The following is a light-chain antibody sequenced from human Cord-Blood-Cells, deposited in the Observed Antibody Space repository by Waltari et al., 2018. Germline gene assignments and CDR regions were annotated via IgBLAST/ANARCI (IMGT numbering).Light chain of an antibody. J-gene: IGLJ3*02. V-gene: IGLV2-23*03. CDR3: CSYAGSSTFGV. Sequence: QSALTQPASVSGSPGQSITISCTGTSSDVGSYTLVSWYQQPPGKAPKLRIYEGSKRPSGVSNRFSGSKSGNTASLTISGLQAEDEADYYCCSYAGSSTFGVFGGGTKLTVL. CDR1: SSDVGSYTL. CDR2: EGS.